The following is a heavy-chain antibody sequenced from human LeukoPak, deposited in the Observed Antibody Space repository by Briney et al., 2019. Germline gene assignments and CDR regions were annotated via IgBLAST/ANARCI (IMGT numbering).Heavy chain of an antibody. J-gene: IGHJ4*02. CDR1: GFTFTNAW. CDR2: IKSNADGGTP. CDR3: TTFYHEYSPY. V-gene: IGHV3-15*01. Sequence: GGSLRLSCAASGFTFTNAWMSWVRQAPGKGLEWVGRIKSNADGGTPDYAAPARGRFAISRDDSKNTLYLQMNSLKTEDTAVYYCTTFYHEYSPYWGRGTLVTVSS. D-gene: IGHD2/OR15-2a*01.